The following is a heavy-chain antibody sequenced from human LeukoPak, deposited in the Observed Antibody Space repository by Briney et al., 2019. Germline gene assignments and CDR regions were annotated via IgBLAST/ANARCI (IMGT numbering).Heavy chain of an antibody. CDR1: GFTFSSQW. CDR2: IKPDGGAT. J-gene: IGHJ5*02. V-gene: IGHV3-7*05. Sequence: GGSLRLSCAASGFTFSSQWMSWIRQTPGKGRDWVANIKPDGGATYYADSVNGRFTISRDNAKNSLYLQMNSLRAEDTAVYYCVRGSSGTVVRGIAWAWFDPWGQGTLVTVSS. CDR3: VRGSSGTVVRGIAWAWFDP. D-gene: IGHD3-10*01.